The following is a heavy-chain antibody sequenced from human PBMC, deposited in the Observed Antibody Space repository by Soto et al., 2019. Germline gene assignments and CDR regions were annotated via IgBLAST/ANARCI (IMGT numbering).Heavy chain of an antibody. CDR1: GYSFTSYW. V-gene: IGHV5-51*01. D-gene: IGHD7-27*01. Sequence: GESLKISCKGSGYSFTSYWIGWVRQMPGKGLEWMGIIYPGDSDTRYSPSFQGQVTISADKSISTAYLQWSSLKASDTAMYYCARLRPHTNWGAFDAFDIWGQGTMVTVSS. CDR3: ARLRPHTNWGAFDAFDI. CDR2: IYPGDSDT. J-gene: IGHJ3*02.